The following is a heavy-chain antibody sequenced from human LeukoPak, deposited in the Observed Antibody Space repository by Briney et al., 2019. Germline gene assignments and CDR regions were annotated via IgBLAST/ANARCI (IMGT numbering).Heavy chain of an antibody. V-gene: IGHV4-34*01. J-gene: IGHJ5*02. CDR3: ARVAPYGSGSYRNWFDP. CDR2: IHHSGST. CDR1: GGSFRGYY. D-gene: IGHD3-10*01. Sequence: SETLSLTCAVYGGSFRGYYWSWIPQPPGKGLERIGEIHHSGSTNYNPSLKSRVTISVDTSKNQFSLKLSSVTAADTAVYYSARVAPYGSGSYRNWFDPWGQGTLVTVSS.